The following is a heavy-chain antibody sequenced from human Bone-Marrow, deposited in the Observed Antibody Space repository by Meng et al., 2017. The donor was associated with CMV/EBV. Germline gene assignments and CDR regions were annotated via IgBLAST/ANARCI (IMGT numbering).Heavy chain of an antibody. J-gene: IGHJ4*02. CDR2: IIPILGIA. CDR3: ARGNLDDDFWSGYLDY. CDR1: GGTFSSYA. Sequence: SVKVSCKASGGTFSSYAISWVRQAPGQGLEWMGGIIPILGIANYAQKFQGRVTITADKSTSTAYMELSSLRSEDTAVYYCARGNLDDDFWSGYLDYWGQGTLVTVPS. D-gene: IGHD3-3*01. V-gene: IGHV1-69*10.